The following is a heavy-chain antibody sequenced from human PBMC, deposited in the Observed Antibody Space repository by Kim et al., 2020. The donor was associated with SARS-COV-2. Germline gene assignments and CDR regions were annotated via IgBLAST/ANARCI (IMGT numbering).Heavy chain of an antibody. D-gene: IGHD1-1*01. V-gene: IGHV1-2*02. CDR2: T. J-gene: IGHJ4*02. CDR3: ARAGTATATFDY. Sequence: TNYGHTFKVTVTLTRDTSISTAYMELSGLRSHDTAMYYCARAGTATATFDYWGQGTLVTVSS.